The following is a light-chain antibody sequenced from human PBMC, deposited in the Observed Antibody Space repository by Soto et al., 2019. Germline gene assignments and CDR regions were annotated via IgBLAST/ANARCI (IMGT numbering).Light chain of an antibody. J-gene: IGLJ3*02. V-gene: IGLV1-40*01. Sequence: QSVLTQPPSVSGAPGQRVTISCTGSSSNIGAGYDVHWYQQLPGTAPKVLITANTKRPSGVPDRFSGSKSGTSASLTITGLQAEDEADYYCRSYDRSLSAWVFGGGTKLTVL. CDR1: SSNIGAGYD. CDR2: ANT. CDR3: RSYDRSLSAWV.